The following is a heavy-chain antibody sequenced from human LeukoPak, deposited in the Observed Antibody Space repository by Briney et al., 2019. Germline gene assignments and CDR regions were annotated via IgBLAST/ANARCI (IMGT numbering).Heavy chain of an antibody. CDR2: ILPILGTV. J-gene: IGHJ6*03. CDR3: AREVVVNYYYYYMDV. Sequence: SVKVSCKASGGSLSNHAINWVRQAPGKGFEWMGRILPILGTVNYAQRFHGRVTIAADKFTSTAYMELSSLRSEDTAVYYCAREVVVNYYYYYMDVWGKGTTVTVSS. D-gene: IGHD2-15*01. CDR1: GGSLSNHA. V-gene: IGHV1-69*04.